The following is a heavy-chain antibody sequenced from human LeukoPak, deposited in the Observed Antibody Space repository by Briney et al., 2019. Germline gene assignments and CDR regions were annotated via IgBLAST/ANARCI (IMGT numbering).Heavy chain of an antibody. CDR2: IYNSGST. Sequence: TSETLSLTCTVSGGSISSGDYYCSLIRQPPRKLLEWGGYIYNSGSTYYNSSLKSRLTISVDTSNNQFALKLSSVAAAHTAVYYCARDVAARPSQDYYYYFYMDVWGKGTTVTVS. V-gene: IGHV4-30-4*08. CDR3: ARDVAARPSQDYYYYFYMDV. J-gene: IGHJ6*03. D-gene: IGHD6-6*01. CDR1: GGSISSGDYY.